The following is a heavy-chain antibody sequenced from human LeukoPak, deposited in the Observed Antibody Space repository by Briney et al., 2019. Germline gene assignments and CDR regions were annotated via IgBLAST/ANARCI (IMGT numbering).Heavy chain of an antibody. Sequence: ASVKVSCKASGYTFTSYDINWVRQATGQGLEWMGWMNPNSGNTGYAQKFQGRVTMTRNTSISTAYMELSSLRSEDTAVYYCAGGGYCSSTSCYGDWFDPWGQGTLVTVSS. J-gene: IGHJ5*02. D-gene: IGHD2-2*01. CDR3: AGGGYCSSTSCYGDWFDP. V-gene: IGHV1-8*01. CDR1: GYTFTSYD. CDR2: MNPNSGNT.